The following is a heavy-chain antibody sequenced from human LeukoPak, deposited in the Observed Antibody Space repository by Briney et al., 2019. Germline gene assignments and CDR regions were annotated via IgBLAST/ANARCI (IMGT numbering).Heavy chain of an antibody. CDR3: ARDLLVSDGAFDI. CDR2: LIPIFGTA. V-gene: IGHV1-69*05. Sequence: GSSVKLSCTASGGTFSSYAISWVRQAPGQGLEWMGRLIPIFGTAYYAQKFQGRITITTDESTSTAYMELSSLRSEDTAVYYCARDLLVSDGAFDIWGQGTMVTASS. D-gene: IGHD5/OR15-5a*01. CDR1: GGTFSSYA. J-gene: IGHJ3*02.